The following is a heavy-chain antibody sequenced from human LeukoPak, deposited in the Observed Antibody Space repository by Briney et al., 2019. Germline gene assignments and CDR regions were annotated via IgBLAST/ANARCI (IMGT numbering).Heavy chain of an antibody. CDR3: ARDKIVGATHFDY. Sequence: PGGSLRLSCAASGFTFSSYAMTWVRQAPGKGLEWVSVISGSGGSTYYVDSVKGRFTISRDNAKNSLYLQMNSLRAEDTAVYYCARDKIVGATHFDYWGQGTLVTVSS. CDR2: ISGSGGST. J-gene: IGHJ4*02. V-gene: IGHV3-23*01. CDR1: GFTFSSYA. D-gene: IGHD1-26*01.